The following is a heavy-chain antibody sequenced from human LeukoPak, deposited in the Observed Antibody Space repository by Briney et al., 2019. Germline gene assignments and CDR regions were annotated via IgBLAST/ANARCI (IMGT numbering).Heavy chain of an antibody. CDR3: ARDLEDPMIVVVITNHDAFDI. V-gene: IGHV3-30*04. CDR2: ISYDGSNK. D-gene: IGHD3-22*01. J-gene: IGHJ3*02. CDR1: GFTFSSYA. Sequence: GGSLRLSCAASGFTFSSYAMHWVRQAPGKGLEWVAVISYDGSNKYYADSVKGRFTISRDNSKNTLYLQMNSLRAEDTAVYYCARDLEDPMIVVVITNHDAFDIWGQGTMVTVSS.